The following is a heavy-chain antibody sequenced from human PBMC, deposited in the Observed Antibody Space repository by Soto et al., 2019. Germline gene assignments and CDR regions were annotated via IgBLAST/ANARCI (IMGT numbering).Heavy chain of an antibody. CDR1: GYTFTSYA. Sequence: ASVKVSCKGSGYTFTSYAVHWVRQAPGQRLEWMGWINAGNGNTKYSQKFQGRVTITRDTSASTAYMELSSLRSEDTAVYYCARDEYYDSSGYDYWGQGTLVTVSS. CDR3: ARDEYYDSSGYDY. V-gene: IGHV1-3*01. CDR2: INAGNGNT. D-gene: IGHD3-22*01. J-gene: IGHJ4*02.